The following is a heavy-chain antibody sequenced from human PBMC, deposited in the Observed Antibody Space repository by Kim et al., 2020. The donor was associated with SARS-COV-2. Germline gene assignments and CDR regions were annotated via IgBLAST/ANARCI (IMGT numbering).Heavy chain of an antibody. J-gene: IGHJ5*02. V-gene: IGHV3-30*04. CDR3: ARSGSGSYRNWFDP. CDR2: ISYDGSNK. D-gene: IGHD3-10*01. CDR1: GFNFSSYA. Sequence: GGSLRLSCAASGFNFSSYAMHWVRQAPGKGLEWVAVISYDGSNKYYADSVKGRFTISRDNSKNTLYLQMNSLRAEDTAVYYCARSGSGSYRNWFDPWGQGTLVTVSS.